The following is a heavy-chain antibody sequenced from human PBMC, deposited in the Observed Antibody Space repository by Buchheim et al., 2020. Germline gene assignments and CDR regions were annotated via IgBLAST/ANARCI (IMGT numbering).Heavy chain of an antibody. CDR3: TRGSIAYGTLDN. V-gene: IGHV3-15*02. CDR2: IKSKSDGGTT. J-gene: IGHJ4*02. CDR1: GFTFTSAW. D-gene: IGHD4-17*01. Sequence: EVQLVDSGGALVKPGGSLRLSCVASGFTFTSAWMTWVRQAPGEGLEWVGCIKSKSDGGTTDYAAPVNGRFIISRDDSKDTLYLQMNSLMTEDTGVYYCTRGSIAYGTLDNWGQGTL.